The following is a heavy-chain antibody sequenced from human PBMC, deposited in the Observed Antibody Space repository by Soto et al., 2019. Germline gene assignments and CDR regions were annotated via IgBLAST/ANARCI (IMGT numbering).Heavy chain of an antibody. CDR2: VRNKGQRYTT. CDR1: GFTFSDHY. Sequence: EVQLVDSGGALVQPGGSLRLSCAASGFTFSDHYMDWVRQAPGRGLEWIARVRNKGQRYTTEYATSVKGRFTISRDDTKNSLFLQMKSLKPESTAVYYCAPAAQNSDGRRFDYWGQGTLVPVSS. CDR3: APAAQNSDGRRFDY. J-gene: IGHJ4*02. D-gene: IGHD6-25*01. V-gene: IGHV3-72*01.